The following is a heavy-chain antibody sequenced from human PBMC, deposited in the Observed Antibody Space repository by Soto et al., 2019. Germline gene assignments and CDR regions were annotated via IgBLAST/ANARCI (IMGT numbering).Heavy chain of an antibody. CDR1: GASLNNYY. Sequence: QVQLQESGPGLVKASETLSLTCTVSGASLNNYYWSWARQPAGKGLEWVGRIYTSGSTNYNPSLESRVTMSVDTSKNQFSLKLSSGTAADTAVYYCARGSLAPDYWGQGTLVTVSS. J-gene: IGHJ4*02. D-gene: IGHD1-26*01. V-gene: IGHV4-4*07. CDR2: IYTSGST. CDR3: ARGSLAPDY.